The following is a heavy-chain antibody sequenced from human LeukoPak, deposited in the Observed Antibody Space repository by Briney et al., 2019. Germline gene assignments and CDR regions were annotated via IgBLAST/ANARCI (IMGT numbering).Heavy chain of an antibody. CDR2: ISAYNGNT. D-gene: IGHD3-22*01. CDR3: ARALPYDSSGYHYYYYYYMDV. Sequence: ASLRVSCKASGYTFTSYGISWVRQAPGQGLQWMGWISAYNGNTNYAQKLQGRVTMTTDTSTSTAYMELRSLRSDDTAVYYCARALPYDSSGYHYYYYYYMDVWGKGTTVTVSS. V-gene: IGHV1-18*01. CDR1: GYTFTSYG. J-gene: IGHJ6*03.